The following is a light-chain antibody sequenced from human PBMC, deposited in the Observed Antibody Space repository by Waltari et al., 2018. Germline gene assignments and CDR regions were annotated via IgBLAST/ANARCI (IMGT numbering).Light chain of an antibody. CDR3: MQTLQTPFT. V-gene: IGKV2-28*01. CDR2: LGS. CDR1: QSLLHSNGYNY. Sequence: DSVMTQSPLSLPVTPGEPDSISCRPSQSLLHSNGYNYLDWFLQKPGQSPQLLIYLGSNRASGVPDRFSGSGSGTDFTLKISRVEADDVGVYYCMQTLQTPFTFGPGTKVDI. J-gene: IGKJ3*01.